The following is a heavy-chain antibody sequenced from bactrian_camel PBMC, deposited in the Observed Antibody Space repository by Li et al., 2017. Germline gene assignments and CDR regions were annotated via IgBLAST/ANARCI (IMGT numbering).Heavy chain of an antibody. J-gene: IGHJ4*01. CDR1: GFTVRDVC. D-gene: IGHD2*01. CDR2: IYTGGITT. Sequence: QLVESGGGSVQAGGSLRLSCAASGFTVRDVCMGWFRQAAPGKEREGVAAIYTGGITTYYADSVKGRFTISQDTAKNTLNLQMNDLKPEDTGVYFCSANCATIFSCSYCARGLWGRGTQVTVS. V-gene: IGHV3S28*01. CDR3: SANCATIFSCSYCARGL.